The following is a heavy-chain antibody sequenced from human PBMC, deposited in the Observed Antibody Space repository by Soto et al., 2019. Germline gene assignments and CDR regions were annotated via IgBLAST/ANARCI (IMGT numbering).Heavy chain of an antibody. CDR1: GFTFSSYD. D-gene: IGHD5-12*01. CDR2: IGTAGDT. CDR3: ARDGYNFPYYYYGMDV. J-gene: IGHJ6*02. V-gene: IGHV3-13*01. Sequence: PGGSLRLSCAASGFTFSSYDMHWVRQATGKGLEWVSAIGTAGDTYYPGSVKGRFTISRENAKNSLYLQMNSLRAGDTAVYYCARDGYNFPYYYYGMDVWGQGTTVTVSS.